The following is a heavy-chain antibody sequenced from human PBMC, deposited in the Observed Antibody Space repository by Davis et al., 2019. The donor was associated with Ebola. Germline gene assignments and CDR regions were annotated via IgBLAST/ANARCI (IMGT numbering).Heavy chain of an antibody. CDR3: AKSGLSFGVVKYHYGMDV. CDR1: GFTFSSYA. D-gene: IGHD3-3*01. V-gene: IGHV3-23*01. Sequence: GGSLRLSCVVSGFTFSSYAMSWVRQAPGRGLEWVSAISGSGGTTYYADSVKGRFTISRDNSKKTLYLQMSSLRGEDTAVYYCAKSGLSFGVVKYHYGMDVWGKGTTVTVSS. CDR2: ISGSGGTT. J-gene: IGHJ6*04.